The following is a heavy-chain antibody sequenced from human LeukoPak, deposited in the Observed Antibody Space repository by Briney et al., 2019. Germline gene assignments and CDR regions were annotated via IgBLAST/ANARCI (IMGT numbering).Heavy chain of an antibody. CDR2: IKYDGNNK. CDR3: AKDTHIGYGDPSALYDY. V-gene: IGHV3-30*02. J-gene: IGHJ4*02. Sequence: GGSLRLSCAASGFTFSNYGMHWVRQAPGQGLEWVAFIKYDGNNKYYADSLKGRFTVSRDNSKNTLYLQMNSLRTEDTAVYYCAKDTHIGYGDPSALYDYWGQGTLVTVAS. D-gene: IGHD4/OR15-4a*01. CDR1: GFTFSNYG.